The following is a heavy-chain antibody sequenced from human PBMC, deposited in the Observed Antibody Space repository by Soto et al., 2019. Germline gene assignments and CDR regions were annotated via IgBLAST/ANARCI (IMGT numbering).Heavy chain of an antibody. J-gene: IGHJ4*02. CDR3: ARDYTSSYNYDSTNYGYFDF. D-gene: IGHD3-22*01. Sequence: ASVKVSCKAFGYTFTSYAIHWVRQAPGQRLEWMGWINAGNGNTKYSQKIQGRVTITRDTSASTAYMELTSLRSEDTAVYYCARDYTSSYNYDSTNYGYFDFWGLGTLVTVS. V-gene: IGHV1-3*01. CDR1: GYTFTSYA. CDR2: INAGNGNT.